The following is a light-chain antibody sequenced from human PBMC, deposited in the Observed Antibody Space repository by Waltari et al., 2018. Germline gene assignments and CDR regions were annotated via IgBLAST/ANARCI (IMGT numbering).Light chain of an antibody. J-gene: IGLJ2*01. CDR2: GVS. CDR1: STDIGGYFF. Sequence: QSALTQPASVSGSPGQSIPISCTGSSTDIGGYFFVSWYQQQSGKAPKLIISGVSNRPSGVSDRFSGSKSDNTASLTISGLQTQDEADYYCSSYSSTTTRVLFGGGTRLTVL. CDR3: SSYSSTTTRVL. V-gene: IGLV2-14*03.